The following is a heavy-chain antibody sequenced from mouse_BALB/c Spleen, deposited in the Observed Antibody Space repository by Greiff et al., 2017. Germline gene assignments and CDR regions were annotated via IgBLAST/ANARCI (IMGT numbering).Heavy chain of an antibody. D-gene: IGHD2-10*02. Sequence: QVQLKESGAELVRPGTSVKVSCKASGYAFTNYLIEWVKQRPGQGLEWIGVINPGSGGTNYNEKFKGKATLTADKSSSTAYMQLSSLTSDDSAVYFCARSGYGNPWYFDVWGAGTTVTVSS. CDR3: ARSGYGNPWYFDV. V-gene: IGHV1-54*01. CDR1: GYAFTNYL. CDR2: INPGSGGT. J-gene: IGHJ1*01.